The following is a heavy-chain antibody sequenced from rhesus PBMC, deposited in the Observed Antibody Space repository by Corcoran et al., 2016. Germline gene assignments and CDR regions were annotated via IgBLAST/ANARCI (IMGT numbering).Heavy chain of an antibody. J-gene: IGHJ1*01. D-gene: IGHD4-29*01. CDR1: GYSISSGLG. V-gene: IGHV4-127*01. CDR3: ARGSRHADYFEI. CDR2: IDAPPDAP. Sequence: QLQLRESGPGLVQPSETLSLACAVSGYSISSGLGWSWIRQPPGRGLEWIAWIDAPPDAPNYRPALRSRVTLSQATSKNQLSLRLTSVSAADTAVYYCARGSRHADYFEIWGQGALVTVS.